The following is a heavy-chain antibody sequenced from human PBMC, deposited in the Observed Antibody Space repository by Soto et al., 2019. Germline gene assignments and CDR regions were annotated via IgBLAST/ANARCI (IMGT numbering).Heavy chain of an antibody. Sequence: GASVKVSCKASGYTFTSYGISWVRQAPGQGLEWMGWISAYNGNTNYAQKLQGRVTMTTDTSTSTAYMELRSLRSDDTAVYYCAREIYDFWSGYQDYYYYMDVWGKGTTVTV. CDR3: AREIYDFWSGYQDYYYYMDV. V-gene: IGHV1-18*01. D-gene: IGHD3-3*01. CDR2: ISAYNGNT. CDR1: GYTFTSYG. J-gene: IGHJ6*03.